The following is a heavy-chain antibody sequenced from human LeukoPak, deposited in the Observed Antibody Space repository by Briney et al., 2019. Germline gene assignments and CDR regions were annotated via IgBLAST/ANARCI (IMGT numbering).Heavy chain of an antibody. V-gene: IGHV1-2*02. CDR3: ARVPGSSRSYYFDY. D-gene: IGHD6-13*01. CDR1: GYTFTGYY. Sequence: GASVKVSCKASGYTFTGYYIHWVRQAPGQGLEWMGWINPNSGGTNYAQKFQGGVTMTRDTSISTAYMELSRLRSDDTAVYYCARVPGSSRSYYFDYWGQGTLVTVSS. J-gene: IGHJ4*02. CDR2: INPNSGGT.